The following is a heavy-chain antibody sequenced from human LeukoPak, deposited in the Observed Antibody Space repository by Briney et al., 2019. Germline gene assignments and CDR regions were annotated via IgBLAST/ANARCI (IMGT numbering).Heavy chain of an antibody. CDR3: ARDGVAVPGSTLYYMDV. J-gene: IGHJ6*03. CDR1: GFTFSTYG. V-gene: IGHV3-33*01. Sequence: GGSLRLSCAASGFTFSTYGMHWVRQAPGKGLEWVAVIWYDGSNKYYADSVKGRFTISRDNSKNTLYLQMNSLRAEDTAVYYCARDGVAVPGSTLYYMDVWGKGTTVTVSS. CDR2: IWYDGSNK. D-gene: IGHD6-19*01.